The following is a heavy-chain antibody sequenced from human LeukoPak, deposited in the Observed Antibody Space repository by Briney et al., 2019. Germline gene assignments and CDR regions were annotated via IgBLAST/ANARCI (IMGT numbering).Heavy chain of an antibody. CDR1: GGSFSGYY. CDR3: ARGAQGSYYYYYYMDV. CDR2: INHSGST. Sequence: SETLSLTCAIYGGSFSGYYWSWIRQPPGKGLEWIGEINHSGSTNYNPSLKSRVTISVDTSKNQFSLKLSSVTAADTAVYYCARGAQGSYYYYYYMDVWGKGTTATVSS. J-gene: IGHJ6*03. V-gene: IGHV4-34*01.